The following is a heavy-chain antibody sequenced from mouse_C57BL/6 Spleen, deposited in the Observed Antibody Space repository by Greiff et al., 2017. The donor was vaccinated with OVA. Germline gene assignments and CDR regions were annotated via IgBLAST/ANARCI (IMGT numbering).Heavy chain of an antibody. J-gene: IGHJ2*01. Sequence: VQLQQSGAELVRPGTSVKVSCKASGYAFTNYLIEWVKQRPGQGLEWIGVINPGSGGTNYNEKFKGKATLTAAKSSPPAYMQLSSLTSEDSAVYFCARGYYYGSSCDYWGQGTTLTVSS. CDR1: GYAFTNYL. D-gene: IGHD1-1*01. CDR2: INPGSGGT. CDR3: ARGYYYGSSCDY. V-gene: IGHV1-54*01.